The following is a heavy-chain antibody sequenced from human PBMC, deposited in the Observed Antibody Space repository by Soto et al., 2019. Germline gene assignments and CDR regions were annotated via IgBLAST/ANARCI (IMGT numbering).Heavy chain of an antibody. Sequence: GVLRLSCACSVFIFGDAWLSWVRQAPGKGLEWVGRVKRKSDGETTDYAAPVTGRFTISRDDSKPTVYLQMNSLKIEDTGIYYCVAGSPFEYWGQGTLVTVSS. J-gene: IGHJ4*02. D-gene: IGHD1-26*01. V-gene: IGHV3-15*05. CDR3: VAGSPFEY. CDR1: VFIFGDAW. CDR2: VKRKSDGETT.